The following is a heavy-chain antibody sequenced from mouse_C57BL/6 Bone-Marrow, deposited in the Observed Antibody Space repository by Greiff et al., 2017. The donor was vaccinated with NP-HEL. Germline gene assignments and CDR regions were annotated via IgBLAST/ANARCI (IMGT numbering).Heavy chain of an antibody. CDR2: INPNNGGT. CDR1: GYTFTDYY. V-gene: IGHV1-26*01. Sequence: VQLQQSGPELVKPGASVKISCKASGYTFTDYYMNWVKQSHGKSLEWIGDINPNNGGTSYNQKFKGKATLTVDKSSSTAYMELRSLTSEDSAVYYCARTLVHWGQGTLVTVSA. CDR3: ARTLVH. J-gene: IGHJ3*01.